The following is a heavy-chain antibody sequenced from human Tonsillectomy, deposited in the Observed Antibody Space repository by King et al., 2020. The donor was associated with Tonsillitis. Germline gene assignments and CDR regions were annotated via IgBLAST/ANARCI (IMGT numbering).Heavy chain of an antibody. D-gene: IGHD3-22*01. V-gene: IGHV3-30*18. J-gene: IGHJ2*01. CDR1: GFTFSSYG. CDR2: ISYDGSNK. CDR3: AKCPTKSYDSSGYWFGNWYFDL. Sequence: VQLVESGGGVVQPGRSLRISCAASGFTFSSYGMHWVRQAPGKGLEWVAVISYDGSNKYYADSVKGRFTISRDNSKNTLYLRMNSLRAEDTAVYYCAKCPTKSYDSSGYWFGNWYFDLWGRGTLVTVSS.